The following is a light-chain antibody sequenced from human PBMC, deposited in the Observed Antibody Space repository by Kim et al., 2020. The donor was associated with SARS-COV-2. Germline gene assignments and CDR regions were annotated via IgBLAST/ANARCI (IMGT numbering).Light chain of an antibody. Sequence: ATGKTARVTCGGNNIGSKSGHWYQRKPGQAPVLVIYYDSDRPSGIPERFSGSNSGNTATLTISRVEAGDEADYYCQVWDSSSDHVVFGGGTQLTVL. CDR2: YDS. V-gene: IGLV3-21*04. J-gene: IGLJ2*01. CDR1: NIGSKS. CDR3: QVWDSSSDHVV.